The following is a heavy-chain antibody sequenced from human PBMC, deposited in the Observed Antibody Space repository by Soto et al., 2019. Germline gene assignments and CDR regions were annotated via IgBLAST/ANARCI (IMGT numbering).Heavy chain of an antibody. Sequence: GESLKISCKGSGYSFTSYWIGWVRQMPGKGLEWMGIIYPGDSDTRYSPSFQGQVTISADKSISTAYLQWSSLKASDTAMYYCARLDYGYCSGGSCYGAFGFGNYWGQGTLVTVSS. J-gene: IGHJ4*02. V-gene: IGHV5-51*01. D-gene: IGHD2-15*01. CDR1: GYSFTSYW. CDR2: IYPGDSDT. CDR3: ARLDYGYCSGGSCYGAFGFGNY.